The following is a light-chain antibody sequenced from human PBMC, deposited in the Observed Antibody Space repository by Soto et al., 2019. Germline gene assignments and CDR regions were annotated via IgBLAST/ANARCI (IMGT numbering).Light chain of an antibody. V-gene: IGKV3-15*01. Sequence: EIVMTQSPATLSVSPGGSATLSCRASQHVSSNFAWYRQKPGQGPTLLIYRASTRATGIPARFSGSGSGTEFTLTISNLQSEDFAVYYCQHYNNCPYTFGQGTKLEIK. CDR1: QHVSSN. CDR2: RAS. J-gene: IGKJ2*01. CDR3: QHYNNCPYT.